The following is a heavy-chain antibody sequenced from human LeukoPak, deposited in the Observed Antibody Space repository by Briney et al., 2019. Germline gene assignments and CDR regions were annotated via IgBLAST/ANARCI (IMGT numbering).Heavy chain of an antibody. V-gene: IGHV3-30*04. Sequence: PGRSLRLSCAASGFTFSSYAMHWVRQAPGKGLEWVAVISYDGSNKYYADSVKGRFTISRDNSKNTLYLQMNSLRAEDTAVYYCARDPSSFGGRFDPWGQGTLVAVSS. CDR1: GFTFSSYA. J-gene: IGHJ5*02. CDR2: ISYDGSNK. CDR3: ARDPSSFGGRFDP. D-gene: IGHD3-10*01.